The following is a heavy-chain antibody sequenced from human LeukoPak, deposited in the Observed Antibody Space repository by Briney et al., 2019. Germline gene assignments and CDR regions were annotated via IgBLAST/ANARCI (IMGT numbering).Heavy chain of an antibody. CDR3: ATSIERSTWGSHALDF. D-gene: IGHD3-16*01. J-gene: IGHJ4*02. CDR1: GFTFSDSG. Sequence: GTSLRLSCTGSGFTFSDSGMHWVRQAPGKGLEWMAILSYDGSLEYYADSVKGRFTISRDNSKNTLYLQMNSLRVEDTAVYYCATSIERSTWGSHALDFWGQGTLVTVSS. V-gene: IGHV3-30*04. CDR2: LSYDGSLE.